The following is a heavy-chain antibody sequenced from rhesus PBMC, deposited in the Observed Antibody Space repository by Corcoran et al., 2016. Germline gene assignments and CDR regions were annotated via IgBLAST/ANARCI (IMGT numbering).Heavy chain of an antibody. CDR1: GGSVSSSNW. CDR3: ARARYNWNYYFDY. V-gene: IGHV4-65*01. D-gene: IGHD1-26*01. J-gene: IGHJ4*01. Sequence: QVQLQESGPGLVKPSETLSLTCAVSGGSVSSSNWWSWIRQPPGKGLEWIGYSSGNSGSTYYNPSLKSRVTISTDTSQNQFSLKLSSVTAADTAVYYCARARYNWNYYFDYWGQGVLVTVSS. CDR2: SSGNSGST.